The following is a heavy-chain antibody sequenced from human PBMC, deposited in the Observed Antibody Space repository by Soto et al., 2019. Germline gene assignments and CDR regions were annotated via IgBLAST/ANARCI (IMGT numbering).Heavy chain of an antibody. D-gene: IGHD2-2*01. Sequence: SETLSLTCTVSGGSISSSSYYWGWIRQPPGKGLEWIGSIYYSGSTYYNPSLKSRVTISVDTSKNQFSLKLSSVTAADTAVYYCARHYQYQLPLLDYWGQGTLVTVSS. CDR1: GGSISSSSYY. V-gene: IGHV4-39*01. CDR2: IYYSGST. J-gene: IGHJ4*02. CDR3: ARHYQYQLPLLDY.